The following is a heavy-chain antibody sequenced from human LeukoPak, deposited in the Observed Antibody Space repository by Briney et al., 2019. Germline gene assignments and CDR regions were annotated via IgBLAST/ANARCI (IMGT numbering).Heavy chain of an antibody. J-gene: IGHJ3*02. D-gene: IGHD3-22*01. V-gene: IGHV3-7*01. CDR2: IKQDGSES. CDR3: ARYYDSSGYSEGFDI. CDR1: GFTFGCYW. Sequence: GGSLRLSCAAAGFTFGCYWMTWVRQAPGKGLEWVAYIKQDGSESYYVDSVKGRFTISRDNAKNSLYLQMNSLRAEDTAVYYCARYYDSSGYSEGFDIWGQGTMVTVSS.